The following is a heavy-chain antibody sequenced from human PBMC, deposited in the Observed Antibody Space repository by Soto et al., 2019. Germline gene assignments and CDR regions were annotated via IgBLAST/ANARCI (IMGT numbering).Heavy chain of an antibody. CDR3: ARDGCITATCAGGGNWFDP. V-gene: IGHV1-46*01. CDR1: GYTFTTYY. J-gene: IGHJ5*02. CDR2: INPSGGRT. D-gene: IGHD3-10*01. Sequence: ASVKVSCKASGYTFTTYYMHWVRQAPGQGLEWMGIINPSGGRTTYAQNFQGRVTMTGDTSTSTVYMELSSLRSEDTAVYYCARDGCITATCAGGGNWFDPWGQGTPVTVSS.